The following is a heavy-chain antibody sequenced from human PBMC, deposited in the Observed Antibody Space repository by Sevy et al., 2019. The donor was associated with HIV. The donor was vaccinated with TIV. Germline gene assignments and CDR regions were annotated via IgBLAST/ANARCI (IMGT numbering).Heavy chain of an antibody. D-gene: IGHD2-8*01. V-gene: IGHV3-49*03. Sequence: GGSLRLSCTASGFTIDDYAMSWFRQAPGKGLEWVGFVRSKTYGGTTDYAASVRGRFTISRDDSNSIAYLQMNSLKTEDTAVYYCTRDLFYYQLGDYWGQGTLVTVSS. J-gene: IGHJ4*02. CDR2: VRSKTYGGTT. CDR1: GFTIDDYA. CDR3: TRDLFYYQLGDY.